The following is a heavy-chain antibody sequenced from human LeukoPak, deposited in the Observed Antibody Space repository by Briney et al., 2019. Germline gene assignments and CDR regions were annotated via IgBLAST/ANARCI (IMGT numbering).Heavy chain of an antibody. J-gene: IGHJ4*02. CDR2: ISYSGST. D-gene: IGHD2-2*01. Sequence: SETLSLTSAVSGGSISRYYWSWIRQPPGKGLEWLGYISYSGSTNYNPSLKSRVTISVDTSKNQFSLKLSSVTAADTAVYYCARDADTSSHFDYWGQGTLVTVSS. V-gene: IGHV4-59*01. CDR1: GGSISRYY. CDR3: ARDADTSSHFDY.